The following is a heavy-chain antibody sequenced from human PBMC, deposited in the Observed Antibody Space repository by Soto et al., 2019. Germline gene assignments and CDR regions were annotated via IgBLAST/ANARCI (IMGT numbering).Heavy chain of an antibody. Sequence: EVQLLESGGGLVQPGGSLRLSCAASGFTFSSYAMSWVRQAPGKGLEWVSGISGSGGSTYYADSVKGRFTISRDNSKNTLYLQMNSLRAEDTAVYYCVKDYSGYRSTVGLDYWGQGTLVTVSS. CDR3: VKDYSGYRSTVGLDY. J-gene: IGHJ4*02. CDR1: GFTFSSYA. V-gene: IGHV3-23*01. CDR2: ISGSGGST. D-gene: IGHD5-12*01.